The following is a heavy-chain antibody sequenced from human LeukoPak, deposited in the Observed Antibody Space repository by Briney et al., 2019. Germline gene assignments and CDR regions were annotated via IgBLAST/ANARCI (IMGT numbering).Heavy chain of an antibody. CDR3: ARGGEYSSSWDTIDY. J-gene: IGHJ4*02. D-gene: IGHD6-13*01. Sequence: GGSLRLSCVASGFTFSDYYMSWIRQAPGKGLEWVSYISSSGSTIYYADSVKGRFTISRDNAKNSLYLQMNSLRAEDTAVYYCARGGEYSSSWDTIDYWGQGTLVTVSS. V-gene: IGHV3-11*01. CDR1: GFTFSDYY. CDR2: ISSSGSTI.